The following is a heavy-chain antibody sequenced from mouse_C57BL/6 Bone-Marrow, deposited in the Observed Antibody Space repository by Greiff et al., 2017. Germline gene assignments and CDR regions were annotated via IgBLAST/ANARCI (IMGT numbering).Heavy chain of an antibody. CDR1: GFSLTSYG. Sequence: QVQLQQSGPGLVQPSQSLSITCTVSGFSLTSYGVHWVRQSPGKGLEWLGVIWSGGSTDYNAAFISRLSISKDNSKSQVFFKMNSLQADDTAIYYCAPGYYYAMDYWGQGTSVTVSS. CDR3: APGYYYAMDY. CDR2: IWSGGST. D-gene: IGHD4-1*01. V-gene: IGHV2-2*01. J-gene: IGHJ4*01.